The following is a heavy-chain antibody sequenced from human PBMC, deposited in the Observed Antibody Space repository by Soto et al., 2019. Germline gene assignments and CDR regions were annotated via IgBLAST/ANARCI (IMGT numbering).Heavy chain of an antibody. V-gene: IGHV4-59*12. CDR1: GNSISSYY. CDR3: ARVGPTWTFDY. D-gene: IGHD1-26*01. J-gene: IGHJ4*02. CDR2: IYYTGST. Sequence: SETLSLTCTVSGNSISSYYWSWIRQPPGKGLEWIGYIYYTGSTNYNPSIKSRVTISGDTSKNHFSLKLSSVTAADTAVYYCARVGPTWTFDYWGQGALVTVSS.